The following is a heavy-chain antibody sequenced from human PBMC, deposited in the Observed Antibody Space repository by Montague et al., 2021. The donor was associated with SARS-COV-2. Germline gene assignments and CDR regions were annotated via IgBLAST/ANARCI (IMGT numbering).Heavy chain of an antibody. Sequence: SETRSLTCAVYGASSSNYYWGWIRQSPGKGLEWVGEINHSGYTDYNPSLESRLTISLDSSKKQFSLKMTSVTAADTAIYYCASAPRYSFGFWAYWGQGTLVSVSS. CDR3: ASAPRYSFGFWAY. D-gene: IGHD5-12*01. J-gene: IGHJ4*02. V-gene: IGHV4-34*01. CDR2: INHSGYT. CDR1: GASSSNYY.